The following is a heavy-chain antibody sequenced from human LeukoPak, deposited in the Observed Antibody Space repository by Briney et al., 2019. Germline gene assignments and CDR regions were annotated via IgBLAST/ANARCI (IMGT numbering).Heavy chain of an antibody. V-gene: IGHV3-33*01. CDR1: GFTFRSYG. CDR3: ARVSGAAAVGFDY. Sequence: PGGSLRLSCAASGFTFRSYGMHWVRQAPGKGLEWVAIVWYDGNNKYYADSVKGRFTVSRDNSKDTVSLQLNSLRAEDTAVYYCARVSGAAAVGFDYWSQATLVTVPS. CDR2: VWYDGNNK. J-gene: IGHJ4*01. D-gene: IGHD6-13*01.